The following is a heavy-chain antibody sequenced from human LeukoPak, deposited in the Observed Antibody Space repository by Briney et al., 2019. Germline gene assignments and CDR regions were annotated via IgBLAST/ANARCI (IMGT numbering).Heavy chain of an antibody. V-gene: IGHV3-7*01. CDR1: GFTFSNHW. Sequence: TGGSLRLSCAASGFTFSNHWMSWVRQAPGKGLEWVADIKKDGSEKNQVDSVTISRDNAKNSLYLQMNSLRAEDTAVYYCARGPPYGSRSDYLDYWGQGTLVTVS. CDR2: IKKDGSEK. J-gene: IGHJ4*02. D-gene: IGHD3-10*01. CDR3: ARGPPYGSRSDYLDY.